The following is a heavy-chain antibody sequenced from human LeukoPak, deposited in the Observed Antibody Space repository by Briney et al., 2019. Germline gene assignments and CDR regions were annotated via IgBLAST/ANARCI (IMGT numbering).Heavy chain of an antibody. CDR3: ARGEMDYGMDV. J-gene: IGHJ6*02. CDR1: GFTFGSYA. V-gene: IGHV3-23*01. D-gene: IGHD5-24*01. Sequence: PGGSLTLSCAGSGFTFGSYAMSWVRQAPGKGLEWVSAISGSGGNTYYADSVKGRFTISRDNAKNSLYLEMNSLRAEDTAVYYCARGEMDYGMDVWGQGTTVTVSS. CDR2: ISGSGGNT.